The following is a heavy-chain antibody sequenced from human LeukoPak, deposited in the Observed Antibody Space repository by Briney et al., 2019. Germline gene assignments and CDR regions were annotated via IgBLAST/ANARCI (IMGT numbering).Heavy chain of an antibody. D-gene: IGHD2-15*01. J-gene: IGHJ3*02. CDR3: ARASYCSGGSCYSGDAFDI. V-gene: IGHV4-31*03. CDR2: IYYSGST. Sequence: PSETLSLTCTVSGGSISSGGYYWSCIRQHPGKGLEWIGYIYYSGSTYYNPSLKSRVTISVDTSKNQFSLKLSSVTAADTAVYYCARASYCSGGSCYSGDAFDIWGQGTMVTVSS. CDR1: GGSISSGGYY.